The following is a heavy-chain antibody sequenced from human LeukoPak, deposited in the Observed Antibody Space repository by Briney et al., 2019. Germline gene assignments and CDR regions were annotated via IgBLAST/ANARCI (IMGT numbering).Heavy chain of an antibody. D-gene: IGHD3-10*01. CDR2: INHSGST. CDR3: ARGGHYSDAFDI. CDR1: GGSFSGYY. Sequence: SETLSLTCAVYGGSFSGYYLSWIRQPPGKGLEWIGEINHSGSTNYNPSLKSRVTISVDTSKNQFSLKLSSVTAADTAVYYCARGGHYSDAFDIWGQGTMVTVSS. J-gene: IGHJ3*02. V-gene: IGHV4-34*01.